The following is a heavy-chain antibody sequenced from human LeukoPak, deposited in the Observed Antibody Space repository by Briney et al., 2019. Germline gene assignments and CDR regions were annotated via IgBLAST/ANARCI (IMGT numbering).Heavy chain of an antibody. CDR2: ISGGGSIT. V-gene: IGHV3-23*01. J-gene: IGHJ4*02. Sequence: GGSLRLSCAASGFTFSNYAMSWVRQAPGQGLEWVSTISGGGSITYSADSVKGRFTISRDNSKNILYLQMNSLRAEDTAVYYCARDLSLGYCSGGSCYWGQGTLVTVSS. D-gene: IGHD2-15*01. CDR3: ARDLSLGYCSGGSCY. CDR1: GFTFSNYA.